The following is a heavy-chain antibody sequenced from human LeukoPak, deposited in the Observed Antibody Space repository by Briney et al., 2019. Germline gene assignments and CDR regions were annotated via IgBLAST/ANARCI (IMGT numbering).Heavy chain of an antibody. Sequence: GGSLRLSCAASGFTFDDYAMHWVRQAPGKGLEWVSGISWNSGTIGYADSVRGRFTISRDNAKNSLYLQMNSLRAEDMAFYYCAKDYTSGWYGAFDIWGQGTMVTVSS. D-gene: IGHD6-19*01. J-gene: IGHJ3*02. CDR2: ISWNSGTI. V-gene: IGHV3-9*03. CDR3: AKDYTSGWYGAFDI. CDR1: GFTFDDYA.